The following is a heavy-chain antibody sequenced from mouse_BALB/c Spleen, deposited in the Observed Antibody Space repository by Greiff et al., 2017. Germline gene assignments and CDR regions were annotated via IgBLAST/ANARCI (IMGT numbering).Heavy chain of an antibody. CDR2: ISSGCSTI. D-gene: IGHD1-2*01. Sequence: DVQLVESGGGLVQPGGSRKLSCAASGFTFSSFGMHWVRQAPEKGLEWVAYISSGCSTIYYADTVKGRFTISRDNPKNTLFLQMTSLRSEDTAMYYCARSRGFFMDYWGQGTSVTVSA. J-gene: IGHJ4*01. CDR3: ARSRGFFMDY. CDR1: GFTFSSFG. V-gene: IGHV5-17*02.